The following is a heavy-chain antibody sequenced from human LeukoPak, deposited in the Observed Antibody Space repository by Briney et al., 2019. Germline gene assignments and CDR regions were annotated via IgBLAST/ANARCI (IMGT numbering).Heavy chain of an antibody. Sequence: GGSLRLSCAASGFTFSSYSMNWVRQAPGKGLEWVSSISSSSSYIYYADSVKGRFTISRDNAKNSLYLQMNSLRAEDTAVYYCARGHPITMVRGIIIQKYYFDYWGQGTLVTVSS. J-gene: IGHJ4*02. V-gene: IGHV3-21*01. CDR2: ISSSSSYI. D-gene: IGHD3-10*01. CDR1: GFTFSSYS. CDR3: ARGHPITMVRGIIIQKYYFDY.